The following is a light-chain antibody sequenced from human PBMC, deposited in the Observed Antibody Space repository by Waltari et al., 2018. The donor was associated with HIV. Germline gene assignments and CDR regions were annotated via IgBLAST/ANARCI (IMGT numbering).Light chain of an antibody. V-gene: IGKV1-9*01. Sequence: EIKLTQSPSFLTSHVGDRVTISCRASQDISTYLAWYQQKPGEAPKLLIHGASTLHRGVTSRFSGSGSWTDFTLTIKNLRPEDFAIYYCQQLHSFPLIFGGGTKVE. CDR1: QDISTY. J-gene: IGKJ4*01. CDR3: QQLHSFPLI. CDR2: GAS.